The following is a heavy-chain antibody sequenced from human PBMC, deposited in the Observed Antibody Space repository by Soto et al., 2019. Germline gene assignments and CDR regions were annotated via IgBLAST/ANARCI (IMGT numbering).Heavy chain of an antibody. D-gene: IGHD6-13*01. CDR3: ARWTLAAAAYYYYGMDV. CDR1: GYTFTSYG. Sequence: ASVKVSCKASGYTFTSYGISWVRQAPGQGLEWMGWISAYNGNTNYAQKLQGRVTMTTDTSTSTAYMELRSLRSDDTAVYYCARWTLAAAAYYYYGMDVWGQGTTVTVSS. J-gene: IGHJ6*02. V-gene: IGHV1-18*01. CDR2: ISAYNGNT.